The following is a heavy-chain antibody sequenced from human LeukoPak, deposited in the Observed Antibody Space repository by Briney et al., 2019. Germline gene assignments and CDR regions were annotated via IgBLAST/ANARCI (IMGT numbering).Heavy chain of an antibody. J-gene: IGHJ3*02. D-gene: IGHD6-13*01. CDR1: GGTFSSYA. CDR3: ARERPYSSSWDAFDI. Sequence: SVKVSCKASGGTFSSYAISWVRQAPGQGLEWMGGIIPIFGTANYAQKFQGRVTITTDESTSTAYMELSSLRSEDTAVYYCARERPYSSSWDAFDIWGQGTMVTVSS. V-gene: IGHV1-69*05. CDR2: IIPIFGTA.